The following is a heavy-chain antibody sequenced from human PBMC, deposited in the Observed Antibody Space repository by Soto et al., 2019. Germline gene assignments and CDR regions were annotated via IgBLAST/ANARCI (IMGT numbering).Heavy chain of an antibody. CDR3: ATEGASGSYPPYYYFGMDV. J-gene: IGHJ6*02. V-gene: IGHV3-23*01. CDR1: GFTVSSYA. Sequence: EVQLLESGGGLVQPGGSLRLSCAASGFTVSSYAMSWVRQAPGKGLEWVSSISGSGGNAYYADSVKGRFSISRDNSKNQLRLQMNSLRDDDTAVYYCATEGASGSYPPYYYFGMDVWGQGTTVTVSS. D-gene: IGHD1-26*01. CDR2: ISGSGGNA.